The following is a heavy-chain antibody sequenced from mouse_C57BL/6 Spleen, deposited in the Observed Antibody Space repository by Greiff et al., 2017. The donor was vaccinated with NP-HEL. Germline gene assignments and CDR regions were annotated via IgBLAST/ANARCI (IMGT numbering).Heavy chain of an antibody. CDR2: ISYDGSN. V-gene: IGHV3-6*01. Sequence: DVKLVESGPGLVKPSQSLSLTCSVTGYSITSGYYWNWIRQFPGNKLEWMGYISYDGSNNYNPSLKNRISITRDTSKNQFFLKLNSVTTEDTATYYCAKTPDYYGSSPWFAYWGQGTLVTVSA. J-gene: IGHJ3*01. CDR3: AKTPDYYGSSPWFAY. CDR1: GYSITSGYY. D-gene: IGHD1-1*01.